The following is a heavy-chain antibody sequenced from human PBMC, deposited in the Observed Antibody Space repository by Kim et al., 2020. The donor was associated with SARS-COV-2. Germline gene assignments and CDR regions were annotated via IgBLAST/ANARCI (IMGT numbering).Heavy chain of an antibody. D-gene: IGHD2-8*02. CDR2: ISGSGGST. J-gene: IGHJ6*02. V-gene: IGHV3-23*01. CDR3: AKVRARLLGYYYYGMDV. CDR1: GFTFSSYA. Sequence: GESLRLSCAASGFTFSSYAMSWVRQAPGQGLEWVSAISGSGGSTYYADSVKGRFTISRDNSKNTLYLQMNSLRAEDKAVYYCAKVRARLLGYYYYGMDVWGQGTTVTVSS.